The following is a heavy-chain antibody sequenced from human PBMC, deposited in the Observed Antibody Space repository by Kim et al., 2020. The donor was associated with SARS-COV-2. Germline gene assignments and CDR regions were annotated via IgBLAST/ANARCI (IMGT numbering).Heavy chain of an antibody. CDR2: IIPIFGTA. CDR3: ARESGGYSYGYRTPFDY. CDR1: GGTFSSYA. Sequence: SVKVSCKASGGTFSSYAISWVRQAPGQGLEWMGGIIPIFGTANYAQKFQGRVTITADESTSTAYMELSSLRSEDTAVYYCARESGGYSYGYRTPFDYWGQGTLVTVSS. V-gene: IGHV1-69*13. D-gene: IGHD5-18*01. J-gene: IGHJ4*02.